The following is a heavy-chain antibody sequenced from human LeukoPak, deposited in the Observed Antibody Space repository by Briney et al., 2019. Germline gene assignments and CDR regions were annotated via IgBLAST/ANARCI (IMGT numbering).Heavy chain of an antibody. CDR2: IYPDDSDT. D-gene: IGHD2-8*02. J-gene: IGHJ5*02. V-gene: IGHV5-51*01. Sequence: GESLKISCQGSGYSFTSYWIGWVRQMPGKGLEWMGVIYPDDSDTRYSPSFQGQVTISVDKSISTAYLQWSSLEASDTAMYYCARSAGYCTDSVCYAFNWFDLWGQGTLVTVSS. CDR1: GYSFTSYW. CDR3: ARSAGYCTDSVCYAFNWFDL.